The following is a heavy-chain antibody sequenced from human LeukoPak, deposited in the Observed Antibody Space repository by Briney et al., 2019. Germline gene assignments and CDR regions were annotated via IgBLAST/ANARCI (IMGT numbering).Heavy chain of an antibody. CDR1: GFTFSSYG. CDR2: ISTNGGST. V-gene: IGHV3-64*01. J-gene: IGHJ4*02. D-gene: IGHD2-2*01. CDR3: ARWGSTSCYDY. Sequence: PGGSLRLSCAASGFTFSSYGMHWVRQAPGKGLEYVSAISTNGGSTYYANSVKGRFTISRDNSKNTLYLQMGSVRAEDMAVYYCARWGSTSCYDYWGQGTLVTVSS.